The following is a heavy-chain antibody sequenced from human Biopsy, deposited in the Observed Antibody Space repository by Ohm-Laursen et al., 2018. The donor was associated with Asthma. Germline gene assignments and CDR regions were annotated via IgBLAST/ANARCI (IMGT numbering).Heavy chain of an antibody. CDR3: ARVWQLATLDY. V-gene: IGHV3-21*01. D-gene: IGHD6-13*01. Sequence: SLRLSCSASGFTFDDYGMHWVRQAPGKGLEWVSSISSSSSYIYYADSVKGRFTISRDNAKNSLYLQMNSLRAEDTAVYYCARVWQLATLDYWGQGTLVTVSS. CDR1: GFTFDDYG. CDR2: ISSSSSYI. J-gene: IGHJ4*02.